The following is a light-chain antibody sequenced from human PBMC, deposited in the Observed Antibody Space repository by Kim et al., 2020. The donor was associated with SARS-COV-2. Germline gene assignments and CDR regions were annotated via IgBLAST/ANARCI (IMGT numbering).Light chain of an antibody. Sequence: QSVLTQSPSASGTPGQRVTISCSGSSSNIESYYVYWYQQFPGTAPKLLIYKNNQRPSGVPDRFSGSKSGISASLVISGLRSEDEADYYCAAWDGRLSVSLFGGGTQLTVL. V-gene: IGLV1-47*01. CDR3: AAWDGRLSVSL. CDR1: SSNIESYY. CDR2: KNN. J-gene: IGLJ2*01.